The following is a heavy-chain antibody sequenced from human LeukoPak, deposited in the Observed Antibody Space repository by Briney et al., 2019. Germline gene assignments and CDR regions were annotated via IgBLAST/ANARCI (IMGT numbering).Heavy chain of an antibody. CDR2: ISSSSSYI. CDR1: GFTFSSYS. Sequence: KPGGSLRLSCAASGFTFSSYSMNWVRQAPGKGLEWVSSISSSSSYIYSADSVKGRFTISRDNAKNSLYLQMNSLRAEDTAVYYCARKGYNNGPNFDYWGQGTLVTVSS. J-gene: IGHJ4*02. CDR3: ARKGYNNGPNFDY. D-gene: IGHD1-1*01. V-gene: IGHV3-21*01.